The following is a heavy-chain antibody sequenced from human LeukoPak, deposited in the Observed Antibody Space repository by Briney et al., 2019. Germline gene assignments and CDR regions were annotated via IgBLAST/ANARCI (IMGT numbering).Heavy chain of an antibody. J-gene: IGHJ4*02. CDR1: GGSVSNYY. V-gene: IGHV4-59*02. CDR2: IYYTET. CDR3: ARNYYFDY. Sequence: SETLSLTCTVSGGSVSNYYWSWIRQSPGKGLEWIGYIYYTETSYNPSLKSRVTISADTSKNQFSLKLYSVTAADTAVYYCARNYYFDYWGQGTLVTVSS.